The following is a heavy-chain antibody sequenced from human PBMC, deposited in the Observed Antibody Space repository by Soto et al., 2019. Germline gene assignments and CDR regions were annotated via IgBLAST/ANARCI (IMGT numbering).Heavy chain of an antibody. Sequence: GESLKISCKGSGYSFTRYWIGWVRQMPGKGLEWMGIIYPGDSESRYSPSSQGQVTISADKSISTAYLQWSSLKASDTAMYYCARHESVYGSGSYYVDSWGQGTLVTVSS. CDR2: IYPGDSES. CDR3: ARHESVYGSGSYYVDS. CDR1: GYSFTRYW. D-gene: IGHD3-10*01. V-gene: IGHV5-51*01. J-gene: IGHJ4*02.